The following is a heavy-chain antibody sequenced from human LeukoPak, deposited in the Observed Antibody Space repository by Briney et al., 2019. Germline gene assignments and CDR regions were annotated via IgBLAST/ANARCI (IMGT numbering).Heavy chain of an antibody. Sequence: ASVKVSCKASGYTFTGYYMHWVRQAPGQGLEWMGWINPNSGGTNYAQKFQGGVTMTRDTSISTAYMELSRLRSDDTAVYYCARDRQLELPYYYYYYMDVWGKGTTVTVSS. CDR1: GYTFTGYY. D-gene: IGHD1-7*01. J-gene: IGHJ6*03. CDR3: ARDRQLELPYYYYYYMDV. V-gene: IGHV1-2*02. CDR2: INPNSGGT.